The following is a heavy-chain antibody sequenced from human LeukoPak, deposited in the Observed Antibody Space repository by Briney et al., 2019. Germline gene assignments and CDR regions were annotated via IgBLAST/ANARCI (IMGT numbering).Heavy chain of an antibody. Sequence: ASVKVSCKASGYTFTGYYMHWVRQAPGQGPEWMGWINPNSGGTYYAQKFQGRVTMTRDTSISTAYMEPSRLRSDDTAVYYCARDPSHAEGAYFDYWGQGTLVTVSS. V-gene: IGHV1-2*02. J-gene: IGHJ4*02. D-gene: IGHD2-2*01. CDR2: INPNSGGT. CDR1: GYTFTGYY. CDR3: ARDPSHAEGAYFDY.